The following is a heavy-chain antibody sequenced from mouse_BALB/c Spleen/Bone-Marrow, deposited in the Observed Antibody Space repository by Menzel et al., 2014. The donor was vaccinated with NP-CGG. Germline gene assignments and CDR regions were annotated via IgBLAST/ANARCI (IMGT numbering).Heavy chain of an antibody. CDR2: ISSGSSTI. CDR3: ASRAY. J-gene: IGHJ3*01. CDR1: GFTFSSFG. V-gene: IGHV5-17*02. Sequence: EVQVVESGGGLVQPGGPRKLSCAASGFTFSSFGMHWVRQAPEKGLEWVAYISSGSSTIYYADTVKGRFTISRDNPKNTLFLQMTSLRSEDTAMYYCASRAYWGQGTLVTVSA.